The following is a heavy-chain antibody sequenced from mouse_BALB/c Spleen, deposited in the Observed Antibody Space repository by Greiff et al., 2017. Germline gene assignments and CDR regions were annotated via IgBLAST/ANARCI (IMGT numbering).Heavy chain of an antibody. Sequence: VQLVESGGGLVQPGGSRKLSCAASGFTFSSFGMHWVRQAPEKGLEWVAYISSGSSTIYYADTVKGRFTISRDNPKNTLFLQMTSLRSEDTAMYYCARGEVPFDYWGQGTTLTVSS. CDR3: ARGEVPFDY. CDR1: GFTFSSFG. J-gene: IGHJ2*01. V-gene: IGHV5-17*02. CDR2: ISSGSSTI.